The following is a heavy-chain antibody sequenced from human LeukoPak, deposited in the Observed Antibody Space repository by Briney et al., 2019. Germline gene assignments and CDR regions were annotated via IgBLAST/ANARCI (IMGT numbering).Heavy chain of an antibody. CDR3: ARLADYYGSGSHFDY. CDR2: IYYSGST. D-gene: IGHD3-10*01. Sequence: SETLSLTCTVSGGSISSYYWSWIRQPPGKGLEWIGYIYYSGSTNYNPSLKSRVTISVDTSKNQFSLKLSSVTAADTAVYYCARLADYYGSGSHFDYWGQGTLVTVSS. J-gene: IGHJ4*02. V-gene: IGHV4-59*08. CDR1: GGSISSYY.